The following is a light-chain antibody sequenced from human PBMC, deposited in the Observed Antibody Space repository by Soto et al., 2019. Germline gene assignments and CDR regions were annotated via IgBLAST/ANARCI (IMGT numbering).Light chain of an antibody. J-gene: IGLJ1*01. CDR1: SSDVGSYNR. V-gene: IGLV2-18*02. CDR2: EVS. Sequence: QSVLTQPPSVSGSPGQSVAISCTGTSSDVGSYNRVSWYQQPPGTAPKLMIYEVSNRPSGVPDRFSGSKSGNTASLTISGLQAEYEADSYCSSYTTSNTYVFGTGTKVT. CDR3: SSYTTSNTYV.